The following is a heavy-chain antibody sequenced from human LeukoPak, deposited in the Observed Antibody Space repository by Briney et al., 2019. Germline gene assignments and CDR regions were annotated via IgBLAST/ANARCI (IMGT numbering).Heavy chain of an antibody. D-gene: IGHD4-11*01. Sequence: GGSLRLSCAASGFTFSDYYMSWVRQAPGKGVEWVSYISSSGSTIYYADSVKGRFTISRDNANNSLYLQMTSLRAEDTAVYYCARDKDYILWFDPWGQGTLVTVSS. J-gene: IGHJ5*02. CDR3: ARDKDYILWFDP. V-gene: IGHV3-11*01. CDR1: GFTFSDYY. CDR2: ISSSGSTI.